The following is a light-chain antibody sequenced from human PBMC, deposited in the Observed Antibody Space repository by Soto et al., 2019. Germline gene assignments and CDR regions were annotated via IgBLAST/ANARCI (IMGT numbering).Light chain of an antibody. CDR2: GAS. J-gene: IGKJ1*01. V-gene: IGKV3-20*01. Sequence: EVVLTLPTVILASSPEQRVTLSCRASQSVSNDFLAWYQQKPGQAPRLLIYGASTRATDVPDRFSGSGSGADFTLTISRLEPQDFAVYYCQQYGSSPPRTFGQGTKVDIK. CDR1: QSVSNDF. CDR3: QQYGSSPPRT.